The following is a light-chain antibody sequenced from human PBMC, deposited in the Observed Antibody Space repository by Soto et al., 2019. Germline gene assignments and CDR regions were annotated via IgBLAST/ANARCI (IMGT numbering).Light chain of an antibody. V-gene: IGKV3-20*01. CDR1: QSVISSY. CDR2: GAS. Sequence: EIVLTQSPGTLSLSPGERATLSCRASQSVISSYLAWYQQKPGQAPRLLIHGASSRATGIPDRFSVSGSGTDFTLTISRLEPEDFAVYYCQQYGSSLWTFGQGTKVEIK. J-gene: IGKJ1*01. CDR3: QQYGSSLWT.